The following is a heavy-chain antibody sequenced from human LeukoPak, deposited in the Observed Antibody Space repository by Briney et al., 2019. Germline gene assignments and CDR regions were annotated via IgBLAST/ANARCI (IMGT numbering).Heavy chain of an antibody. Sequence: PGGSLRLSCAASGFTFSSYAMSWVRQAPGKGLEWVSAISGSGGSTYYADSVKGRFTISRDNSKNTLYLQMNSLRAEDTAVYYCARDYSSGWYYFDYWGQGTLVTVSS. V-gene: IGHV3-23*01. D-gene: IGHD6-19*01. CDR3: ARDYSSGWYYFDY. J-gene: IGHJ4*02. CDR1: GFTFSSYA. CDR2: ISGSGGST.